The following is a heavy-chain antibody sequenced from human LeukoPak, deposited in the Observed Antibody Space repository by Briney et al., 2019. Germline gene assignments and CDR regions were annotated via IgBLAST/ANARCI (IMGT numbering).Heavy chain of an antibody. CDR2: ISSSGSTI. V-gene: IGHV3-48*03. J-gene: IGHJ4*02. D-gene: IGHD2-21*02. CDR1: GFTFSSYE. Sequence: GGSLRLSCAASGFTFSSYEMNWVRQAPGKGLEWVSYISSSGSTIYYADSVKGRFTISRDNAKNSLYLQMNSLRAEDTAVYYCARAVVCGGDCYIPLGYWGQGTLVTVSS. CDR3: ARAVVCGGDCYIPLGY.